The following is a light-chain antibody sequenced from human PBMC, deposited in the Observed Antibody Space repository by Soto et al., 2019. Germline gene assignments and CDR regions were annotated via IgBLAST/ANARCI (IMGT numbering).Light chain of an antibody. CDR2: GNN. Sequence: QSVLTQPPSVSGAPGQRVTISCTGSSSNIGAGYDVHWYQQLPGTAPKLLMYGNNNRPSGVPDRFSGSKSGTSASLAITGLQAEDEADYYCQSYDNSLSGRGVFGGGTKLTVL. CDR1: SSNIGAGYD. CDR3: QSYDNSLSGRGV. V-gene: IGLV1-40*01. J-gene: IGLJ2*01.